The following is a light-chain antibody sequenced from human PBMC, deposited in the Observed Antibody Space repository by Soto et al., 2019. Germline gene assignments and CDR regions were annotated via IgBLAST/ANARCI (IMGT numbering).Light chain of an antibody. V-gene: IGKV1-16*01. Sequence: DSQMTQSPSSLSASVGDRVTISWLVSQNITTYLNWYQQRPGTAPKVLIFGASGLQSGDTSRFSGSGSGTDFTLTISSLQPDDFATYYCQQYNSYSPWTFGQGTKVDI. CDR2: GAS. J-gene: IGKJ1*01. CDR3: QQYNSYSPWT. CDR1: QNITTY.